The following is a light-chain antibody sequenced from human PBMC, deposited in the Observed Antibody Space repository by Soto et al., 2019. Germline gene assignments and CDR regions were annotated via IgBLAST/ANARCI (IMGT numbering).Light chain of an antibody. CDR1: QSVSSSY. Sequence: DIVLTQSPGTLSLSPGERATLSCRASQSVSSSYLAWYQQKPGQAPRLLIYGASSRATGIPDRFSGSGSGTDFTLTISRLEPEDFAVYYCQQYDSSPYTFGQGTKLEIK. J-gene: IGKJ2*01. CDR2: GAS. CDR3: QQYDSSPYT. V-gene: IGKV3-20*01.